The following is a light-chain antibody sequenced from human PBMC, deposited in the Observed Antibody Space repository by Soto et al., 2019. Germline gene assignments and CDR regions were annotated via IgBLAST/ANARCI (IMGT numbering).Light chain of an antibody. J-gene: IGKJ4*02. CDR1: QSVTYNY. CDR3: QQYGSSPQA. CDR2: DAS. V-gene: IGKV3-20*01. Sequence: SVLTQSPGTLSLSPGEIATLSCRASQSVTYNYLAWYQHKPGQPPRLLIYDASTRATGIPDRFSGSGSGTDFTLTISRLEPEDSAVYYCQQYGSSPQAFGPGTKVEV.